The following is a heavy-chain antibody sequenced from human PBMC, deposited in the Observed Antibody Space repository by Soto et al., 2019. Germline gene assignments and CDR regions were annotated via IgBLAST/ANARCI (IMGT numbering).Heavy chain of an antibody. V-gene: IGHV1-58*02. J-gene: IGHJ4*02. CDR3: AALTYYDFWSGYYTFDY. D-gene: IGHD3-3*01. CDR2: IVVGSGNT. Sequence: GASVKVSCKASGFTFTSSAMQWVRQARGQRLEWIGWIVVGSGNTNYAQKLKERVTITRDMSTSTAYMEQSSLRSEDTAVYYCAALTYYDFWSGYYTFDYWGQGTLVTVSS. CDR1: GFTFTSSA.